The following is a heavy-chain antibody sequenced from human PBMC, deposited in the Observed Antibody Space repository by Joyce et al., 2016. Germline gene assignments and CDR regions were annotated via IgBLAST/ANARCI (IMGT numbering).Heavy chain of an antibody. D-gene: IGHD3-22*01. Sequence: QVQLQESGPGLVKPSETLSLTCTVSGDSINNGDYYWAWLRQPPGKGLEWIGSLQEATTTYYNPSLKSRMFMSVDTSKNQFSLKGDSVTAADTAVYYWARDFSMIIDVFELWGLGTLVTVSS. CDR1: GDSINNGDYY. CDR3: ARDFSMIIDVFEL. V-gene: IGHV4-39*07. J-gene: IGHJ3*01. CDR2: LQEATTT.